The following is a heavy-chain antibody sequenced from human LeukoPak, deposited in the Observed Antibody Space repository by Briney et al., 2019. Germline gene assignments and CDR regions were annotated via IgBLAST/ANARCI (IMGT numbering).Heavy chain of an antibody. D-gene: IGHD6-19*01. CDR2: IYTSGST. V-gene: IGHV4-4*09. CDR1: GGTISSYY. Sequence: SETLSLTCTASGGTISSYYRSWIRQPPGKGLEWIGYIYTSGSTNYNPSHKSRVTISVDTSKNQFWLKLGSVTAADTAVYYCASRAGSSGWYLYWGQGTLVTVSS. J-gene: IGHJ4*02. CDR3: ASRAGSSGWYLY.